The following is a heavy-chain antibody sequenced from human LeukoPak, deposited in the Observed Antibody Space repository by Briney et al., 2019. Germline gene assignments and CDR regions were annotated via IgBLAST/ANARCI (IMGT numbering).Heavy chain of an antibody. Sequence: GASLQISCKGSGSSFTSYWIGWVRQLPGKGLEWMGIIYPGDSDTRYSPSCQGQVTISADKSISTAYLQWSSLKASDTAMYYCARLRLSGEDDAFDIWGQGTMVTVSS. D-gene: IGHD3-16*01. J-gene: IGHJ3*02. CDR3: ARLRLSGEDDAFDI. CDR2: IYPGDSDT. V-gene: IGHV5-51*01. CDR1: GSSFTSYW.